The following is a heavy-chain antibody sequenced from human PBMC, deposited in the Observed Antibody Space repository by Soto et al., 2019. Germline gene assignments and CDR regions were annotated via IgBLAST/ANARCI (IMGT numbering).Heavy chain of an antibody. CDR2: ISYDGSNK. CDR3: ARDYYRFNSGYGFSMDV. D-gene: IGHD5-12*01. J-gene: IGHJ6*02. V-gene: IGHV3-30-3*01. CDR1: GSTFGSYA. Sequence: QVQLVESGGGGVQPGRSLRLSCAASGSTFGSYAMHWVRQAPGKGLEWVAVISYDGSNKYYADSVKGRFTISRDNSKNTLYLQMISLRAEDTAVYYCARDYYRFNSGYGFSMDVWGQGTTVTVSS.